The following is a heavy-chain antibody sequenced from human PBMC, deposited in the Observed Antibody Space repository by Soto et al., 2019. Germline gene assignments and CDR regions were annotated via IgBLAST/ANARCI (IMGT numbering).Heavy chain of an antibody. CDR3: ARTIVVVPAAIFTYYYGMDV. CDR2: IIPIFGTA. CDR1: GGTFSSYA. D-gene: IGHD2-2*02. Sequence: QVQLVQSGAEVKKPGSSVKVSCKASGGTFSSYAISWVRQAPGQGLEWIGGIIPIFGTANYAQKFQGRVTITADKSTSTAYMELSSLRSEDTAVYYCARTIVVVPAAIFTYYYGMDVWGQGTTVTVSS. V-gene: IGHV1-69*06. J-gene: IGHJ6*02.